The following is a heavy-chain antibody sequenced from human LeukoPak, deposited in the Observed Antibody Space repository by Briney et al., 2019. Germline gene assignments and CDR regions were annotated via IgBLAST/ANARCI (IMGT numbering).Heavy chain of an antibody. J-gene: IGHJ4*02. V-gene: IGHV1-2*02. D-gene: IGHD5-18*01. CDR3: VRPEYRYGYILDY. CDR2: IKPDSGAT. CDR1: GYTFTGHY. Sequence: GASVKVSCKASGYTFTGHYIHWVRQAPGQGLEWMGWIKPDSGATNYAQKFQGRVTMTRDTSISTAHMELNRLTSDDTAVYYCVRPEYRYGYILDYWGQGTLVTVSS.